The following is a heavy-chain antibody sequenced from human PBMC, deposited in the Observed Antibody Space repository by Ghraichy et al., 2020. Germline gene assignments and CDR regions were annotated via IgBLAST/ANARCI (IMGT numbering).Heavy chain of an antibody. CDR1: GGSFSGYY. J-gene: IGHJ5*02. Sequence: SETLSLTCAVYGGSFSGYYWSWIRQPPGKGLEWIGEINHSGSTNYNPSLKSRVTISVDTSKNQFSLKLSSVTAADTAVYYCARRRVCSSTSCRYNWFDPWGQGTLVTVSS. V-gene: IGHV4-34*01. CDR3: ARRRVCSSTSCRYNWFDP. CDR2: INHSGST. D-gene: IGHD2-2*01.